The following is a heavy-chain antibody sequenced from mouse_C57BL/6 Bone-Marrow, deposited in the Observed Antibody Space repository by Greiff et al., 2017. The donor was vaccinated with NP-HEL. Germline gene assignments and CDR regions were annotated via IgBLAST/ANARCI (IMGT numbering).Heavy chain of an antibody. D-gene: IGHD2-1*01. J-gene: IGHJ2*01. CDR1: GYTFTSYW. Sequence: VQLQQPGAELVKPGASVKLSCKASGYTFTSYWMHWVKQRPGQGLEWIGMIHPNSGSTNYNEKFKSKATLTVDKSSSTAYMQLSSLTSEDSAVYYCWGYYGNYFDYWGQGTTLTVSS. CDR3: WGYYGNYFDY. V-gene: IGHV1-64*01. CDR2: IHPNSGST.